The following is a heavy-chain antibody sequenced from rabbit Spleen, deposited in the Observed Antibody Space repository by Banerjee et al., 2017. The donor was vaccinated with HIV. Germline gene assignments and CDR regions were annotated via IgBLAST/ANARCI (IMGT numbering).Heavy chain of an antibody. CDR1: GVSLNDKDV. J-gene: IGHJ4*01. D-gene: IGHD4-1*01. V-gene: IGHV1S40*01. CDR2: INIVTGKS. Sequence: QSLEESGGDLVKPGASLTLTCTASGVSLNDKDVMCWVRQAPGKGLEWIACINIVTGKSVYANWAKGRFTMSRTSSTTVTLQMTSLTAADTATYFCVREVAGKFDLWGPGTLVTVS. CDR3: VREVAGKFDL.